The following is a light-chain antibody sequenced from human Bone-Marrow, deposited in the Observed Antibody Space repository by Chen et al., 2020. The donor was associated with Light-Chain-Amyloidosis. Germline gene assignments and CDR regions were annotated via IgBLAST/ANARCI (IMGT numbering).Light chain of an antibody. V-gene: IGLV3-21*02. CDR3: HVWDGRGDQPV. J-gene: IGLJ3*02. CDR1: NIGPTS. Sequence: SYVLTQPSSVTVAPGHTATIACGGNNIGPTSVHWYQQTPGQAPLLVVYDESDRPSGIPERMSGSNSGKTATLTISRVEARDEADYYCHVWDGRGDQPVYGGGTKMTVL. CDR2: DES.